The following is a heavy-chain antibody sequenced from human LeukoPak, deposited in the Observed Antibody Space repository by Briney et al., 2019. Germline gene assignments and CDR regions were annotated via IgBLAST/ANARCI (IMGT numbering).Heavy chain of an antibody. V-gene: IGHV3-23*01. D-gene: IGHD1-26*01. Sequence: GGTLRLSCAASGFTFSSYGMSWVRQAPGKGLEWVSAISGSGGSTYYADSVKGRFTISRDNSKNTLYLQMNSLRAEDTAVYYCAKGGPYSGSYSTCAIDFLIDYWGQGTLVTVSS. CDR3: AKGGPYSGSYSTCAIDFLIDY. CDR2: ISGSGGST. J-gene: IGHJ4*02. CDR1: GFTFSSYG.